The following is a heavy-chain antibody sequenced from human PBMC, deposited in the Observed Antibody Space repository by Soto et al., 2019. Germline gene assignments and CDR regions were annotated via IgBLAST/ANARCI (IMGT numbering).Heavy chain of an antibody. CDR3: ARDGEVAAAGTSGYFQH. V-gene: IGHV4-34*01. CDR1: GGSFSGYY. D-gene: IGHD6-13*01. Sequence: SETLSLTCAVYGGSFSGYYWSWIRQPPGKGLEWIGEINHSGSTNYNPSLKSRVTISVDTSKNQFSLKLSSVTAADTAVYYCARDGEVAAAGTSGYFQHWGQGTLVTVSS. CDR2: INHSGST. J-gene: IGHJ1*01.